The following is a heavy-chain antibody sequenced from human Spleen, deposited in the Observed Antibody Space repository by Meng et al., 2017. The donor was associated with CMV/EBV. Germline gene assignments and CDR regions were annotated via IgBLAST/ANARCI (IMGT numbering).Heavy chain of an antibody. CDR3: ATGRFIDSSSPGGADY. D-gene: IGHD6-6*01. Sequence: ASVKVSCKAPRNFFTRHAITWVRQAPGQGLEWMGWISADNQNTNLIQKFQGRVTLTTDTSTSTAYMELRSLRSDDTAVYYCATGRFIDSSSPGGADYWGQGTLVTVSS. J-gene: IGHJ4*02. V-gene: IGHV1-18*01. CDR2: ISADNQNT. CDR1: RNFFTRHA.